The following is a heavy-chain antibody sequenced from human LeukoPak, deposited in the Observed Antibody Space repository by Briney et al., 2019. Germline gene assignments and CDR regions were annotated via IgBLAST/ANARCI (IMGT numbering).Heavy chain of an antibody. CDR2: ISFHGINT. D-gene: IGHD3-3*01. Sequence: PGRSLRLSCAASGFDFSDYAMHWVRQAPGKGLEWVAFISFHGINTNYADSVKGRFAISRDISKSTLYLQLNSLRAEDTAVYYCARDLGFWSGYYRYYFDYWGQGTLVTVSS. CDR3: ARDLGFWSGYYRYYFDY. CDR1: GFDFSDYA. V-gene: IGHV3-30*03. J-gene: IGHJ4*02.